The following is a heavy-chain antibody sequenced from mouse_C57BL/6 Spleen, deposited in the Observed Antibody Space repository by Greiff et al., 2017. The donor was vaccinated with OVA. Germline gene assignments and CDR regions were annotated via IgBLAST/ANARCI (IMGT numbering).Heavy chain of an antibody. V-gene: IGHV1-42*01. CDR2: INPSTGGT. Sequence: EVQLQQSGPELVKPGAYSNISCKASGYSFTGYYMNWVKQSPEKSLEWIGEINPSTGGTTYNQKFKAKATLTVDKSSSTAYMQLKTLTSEDSAVYYGARVYYCDGSSYGWYFDVWGKGTTVTVSS. CDR3: ARVYYCDGSSYGWYFDV. J-gene: IGHJ1*03. D-gene: IGHD1-1*01. CDR1: GYSFTGYY.